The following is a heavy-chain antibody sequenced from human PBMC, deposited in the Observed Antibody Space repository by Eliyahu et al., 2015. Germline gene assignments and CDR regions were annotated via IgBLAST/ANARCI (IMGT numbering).Heavy chain of an antibody. V-gene: IGHV1-8*01. J-gene: IGHJ4*02. CDR3: ARGRNYDSSSGDY. D-gene: IGHD3-22*01. Sequence: NTGYAQKFQGRVTMTRNTSISTAYMELSSLRSEDTAVYYCARGRNYDSSSGDYWGQGTLVTVSS. CDR2: NT.